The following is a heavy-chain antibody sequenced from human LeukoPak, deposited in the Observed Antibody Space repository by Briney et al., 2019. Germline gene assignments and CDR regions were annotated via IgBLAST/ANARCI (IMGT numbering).Heavy chain of an antibody. D-gene: IGHD3-16*02. V-gene: IGHV1-46*01. CDR1: GYTFTSYY. CDR3: ARGDAYDYVWGSYRSANLLDY. Sequence: ASVKVSCTASGYTFTSYYMHWVRQAPGQGLEWMGIINPSGGSTSYAQKFQGRVTMTRDTSTSTVYMELSSLRSEDTAVYYCARGDAYDYVWGSYRSANLLDYWGQGTLVTVSS. J-gene: IGHJ4*02. CDR2: INPSGGST.